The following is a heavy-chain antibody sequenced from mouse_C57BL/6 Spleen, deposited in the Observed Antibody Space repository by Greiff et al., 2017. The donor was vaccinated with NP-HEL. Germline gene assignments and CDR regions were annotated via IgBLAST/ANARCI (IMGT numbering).Heavy chain of an antibody. V-gene: IGHV1-50*01. Sequence: VQLQQPGAELVKPGASVKLSCKASGFTFTSYWMQWVKPRPGQGLEWIGEIDPSDSSPNTNQKFKGKATFTVDKSSSTTYMQLSSLTSECSAVYYCASGEPPYFDYWGQGTTLTVSS. CDR3: ASGEPPYFDY. J-gene: IGHJ2*01. CDR2: IDPSDSSP. CDR1: GFTFTSYW.